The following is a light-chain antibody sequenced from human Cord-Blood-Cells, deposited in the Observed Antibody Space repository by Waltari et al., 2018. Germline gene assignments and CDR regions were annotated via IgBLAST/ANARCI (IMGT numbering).Light chain of an antibody. CDR1: NIGSKS. Sequence: SYVLPQPPSVSVAPGKTARITCGGNNIGSKSVHWYQQKPGQAPMLVIYYDSDRPSGMPGRFSGSNSGNTATLTISRVEAGDEADYYCQVWDSSSDHYVFGTGTKVTVL. J-gene: IGLJ1*01. CDR3: QVWDSSSDHYV. CDR2: YDS. V-gene: IGLV3-21*04.